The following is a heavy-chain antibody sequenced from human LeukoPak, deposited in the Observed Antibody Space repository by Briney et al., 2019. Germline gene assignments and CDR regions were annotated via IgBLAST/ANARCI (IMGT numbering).Heavy chain of an antibody. D-gene: IGHD6-13*01. Sequence: SETLPLTCTVSGGSISSYYWSWIRQPPGKGLEWIGYIYYSGSTNYNPSLKSRVTISVDTSKNQFSLKLSSVTAADTAVYYCAREGAAAAGTDWGQGTLVTVSS. V-gene: IGHV4-59*12. J-gene: IGHJ4*02. CDR3: AREGAAAAGTD. CDR2: IYYSGST. CDR1: GGSISSYY.